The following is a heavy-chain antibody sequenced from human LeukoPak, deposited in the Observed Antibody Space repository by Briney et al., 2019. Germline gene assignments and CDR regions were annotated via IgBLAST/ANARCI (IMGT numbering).Heavy chain of an antibody. J-gene: IGHJ4*02. CDR2: IKQDGSEK. V-gene: IGHV3-7*04. D-gene: IGHD5-24*01. CDR3: AMDSSWLPLKFDY. Sequence: GGSLRLSCAASGFTFSSYWMSWVRQAPGKGLEWVANIKQDGSEKYYVDSVKGRFTISRDNSKNTLYLQMNSLRAEDTAVYYCAMDSSWLPLKFDYWGQGTLVTVST. CDR1: GFTFSSYW.